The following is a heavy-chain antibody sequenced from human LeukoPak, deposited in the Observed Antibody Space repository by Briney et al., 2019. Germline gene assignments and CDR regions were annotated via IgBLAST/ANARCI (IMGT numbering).Heavy chain of an antibody. CDR2: IFPIFGIA. CDR3: ARDSGIAAAGSSPFDY. D-gene: IGHD6-13*01. Sequence: SVKVSCKASGGTFSSYAISWVRQAPGQGPEWMGRIFPIFGIANYAQKFQGRVTITADKSTSTAYMELSSLRSEDTAVYYCARDSGIAAAGSSPFDYWGQGTLVTVSS. J-gene: IGHJ4*02. V-gene: IGHV1-69*04. CDR1: GGTFSSYA.